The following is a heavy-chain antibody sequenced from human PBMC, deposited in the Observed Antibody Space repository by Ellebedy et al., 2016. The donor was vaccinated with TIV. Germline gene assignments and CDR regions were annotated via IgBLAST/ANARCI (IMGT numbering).Heavy chain of an antibody. D-gene: IGHD5-18*01. J-gene: IGHJ4*02. CDR2: IYYSGST. Sequence: LRLSCTVSGGSISSGGYYWSWIRQHPGKGLEWIGYIYYSGSTYYNPSLKSRVTISVDTSKNQFSLKLSSVTAADTAVYYCARESYGIHFLDYWGQGTLVTVSS. CDR1: GGSISSGGYY. V-gene: IGHV4-31*03. CDR3: ARESYGIHFLDY.